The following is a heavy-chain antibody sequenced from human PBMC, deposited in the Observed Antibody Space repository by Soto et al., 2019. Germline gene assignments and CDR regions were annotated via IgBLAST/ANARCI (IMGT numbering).Heavy chain of an antibody. J-gene: IGHJ4*02. V-gene: IGHV3-30-3*01. Sequence: QVQLVESGGGVVQPGRSLRLSCAASGFTFSSYAMHWVRQAPGKGLEWVAVISYHGSNKYYADSVKGRFTISRDNSKNTLYLQMNSMMAEDTAVYYCAGGVGGQQLVGYYFDYWGQGTLVTVSS. CDR3: AGGVGGQQLVGYYFDY. CDR2: ISYHGSNK. D-gene: IGHD6-13*01. CDR1: GFTFSSYA.